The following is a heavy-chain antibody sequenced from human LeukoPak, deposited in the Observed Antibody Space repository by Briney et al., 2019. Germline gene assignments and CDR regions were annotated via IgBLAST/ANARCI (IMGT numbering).Heavy chain of an antibody. CDR3: ARGKSYYYDSSGYYPYYFDY. J-gene: IGHJ4*02. V-gene: IGHV4-34*01. CDR1: GGSLSGYY. D-gene: IGHD3-22*01. Sequence: ASETLSLTCAVYGGSLSGYYWSWLRQPPGKGLEWIGEINHSGSTNYNPSLKSRVTISVDTSKNQFSLKLSSVTAADTAVYYCARGKSYYYDSSGYYPYYFDYWGQGTLVTVSS. CDR2: INHSGST.